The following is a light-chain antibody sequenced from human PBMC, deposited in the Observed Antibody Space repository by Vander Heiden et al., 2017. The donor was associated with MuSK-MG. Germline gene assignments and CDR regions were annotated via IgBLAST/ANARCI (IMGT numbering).Light chain of an antibody. CDR1: SSNIGAGYG. CDR2: GNS. J-gene: IGLJ1*01. CDR3: QSYDSSLSGSGV. Sequence: QAVLTQPPSVSGAPGQRVTNYCTGSSSNIGAGYGVHWYQQLPGTAPKLLIYGNSNRPSGVPDRFSGSKSGTSASLAITGLQAEDEADYYCQSYDSSLSGSGVFGTGTKVTVL. V-gene: IGLV1-40*01.